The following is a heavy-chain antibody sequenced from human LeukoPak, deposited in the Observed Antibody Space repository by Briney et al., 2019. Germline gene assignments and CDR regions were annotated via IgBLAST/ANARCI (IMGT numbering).Heavy chain of an antibody. CDR2: IKQDGSEK. D-gene: IGHD1-7*01. Sequence: GGSLRLSCAASGFTFSSYWMSWVRQAPGKGLEWVANIKQDGSEKYYVDSVKGRFTISRDNAKNSLYLQMNSLRAEDTAVYYCARKNWNYIGDAFDIWGQGTMVTVPS. CDR1: GFTFSSYW. J-gene: IGHJ3*02. CDR3: ARKNWNYIGDAFDI. V-gene: IGHV3-7*01.